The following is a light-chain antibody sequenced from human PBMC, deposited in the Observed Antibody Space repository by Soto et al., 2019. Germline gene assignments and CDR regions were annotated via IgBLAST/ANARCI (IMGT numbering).Light chain of an antibody. CDR3: SSYTSTTLYV. J-gene: IGLJ1*01. CDR1: SSDIGSYNY. CDR2: DVN. V-gene: IGLV2-14*01. Sequence: QSVLTQPASVSGSPGQSITISCTRTSSDIGSYNYVSWYQQYPGKAPKLMIYDVNNRPSGVSNRFSGSKSGNTASLTISGLQAEDEADYYCSSYTSTTLYVFGTGTKLTVL.